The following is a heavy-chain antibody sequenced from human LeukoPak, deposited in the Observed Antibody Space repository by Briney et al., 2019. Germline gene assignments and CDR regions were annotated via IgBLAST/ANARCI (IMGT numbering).Heavy chain of an antibody. Sequence: PSETLSLTCAVYGGSFSGYYWSWIRQPTGKGLEWIGEINHSGSTNYNPSLKSRVTISVDTSKNQFSLKLSSVTAADTAVYYCARVAWPAVLDYWGQGTLVTVSS. CDR3: ARVAWPAVLDY. J-gene: IGHJ4*02. V-gene: IGHV4-34*01. CDR2: INHSGST. CDR1: GGSFSGYY. D-gene: IGHD2-2*01.